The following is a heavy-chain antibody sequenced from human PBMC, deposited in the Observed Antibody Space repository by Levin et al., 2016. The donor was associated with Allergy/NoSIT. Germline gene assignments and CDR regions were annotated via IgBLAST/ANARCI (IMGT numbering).Heavy chain of an antibody. V-gene: IGHV3-30*04. Sequence: WIRQPPGKGLEWVAVISYDGSNKYYADSVKGRFTISRDNSKNTLYLQMNSLRAEDTAVYYCARDGIVVVPAWGGIDYWGQGTLVTVSS. D-gene: IGHD2-2*01. J-gene: IGHJ4*02. CDR3: ARDGIVVVPAWGGIDY. CDR2: ISYDGSNK.